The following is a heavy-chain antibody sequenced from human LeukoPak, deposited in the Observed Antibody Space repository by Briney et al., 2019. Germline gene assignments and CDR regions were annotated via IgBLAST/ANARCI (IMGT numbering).Heavy chain of an antibody. CDR1: GGSISSGGYY. CDR3: ARADRRDYYFDY. Sequence: SETLSLTCTVSGGSISSGGYYWSWIRQHPGKGLEWTGYIYYSGSTYYNPSLKSRVTISVDTSKNQFSLKLSSVTAADTAVYYCARADRRDYYFDYWGQGTLVTVSS. D-gene: IGHD3/OR15-3a*01. V-gene: IGHV4-31*03. J-gene: IGHJ4*02. CDR2: IYYSGST.